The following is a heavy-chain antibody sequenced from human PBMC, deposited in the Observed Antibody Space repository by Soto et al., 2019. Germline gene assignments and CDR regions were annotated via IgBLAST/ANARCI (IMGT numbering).Heavy chain of an antibody. CDR1: GFTFSSYA. V-gene: IGHV3-30-3*01. Sequence: QVQLVESGGGVVQPGRSLRLSCAASGFTFSSYAMHWVRQAPGKGLEWVAVISYDGSNKYYADSVKGRFTISRDNSKNTLYLQMNSLGAEDTAVYYCARGLDYYSSGYLILFAYWVQGTLVTVSS. J-gene: IGHJ4*02. CDR2: ISYDGSNK. CDR3: ARGLDYYSSGYLILFAY. D-gene: IGHD3-22*01.